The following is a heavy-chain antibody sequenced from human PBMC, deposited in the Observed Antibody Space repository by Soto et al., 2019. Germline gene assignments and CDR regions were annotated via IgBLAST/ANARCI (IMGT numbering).Heavy chain of an antibody. J-gene: IGHJ4*02. Sequence: QVQLVESGRGVVQPGRTLRLSCAASGFTFSSYAMHWVRQAPGKGLEWVAVISYDGSNKYYADSVKGRFTISRDNSKNTLYLQMNSLRAEDTAVYYCARGRIAVAGTGHYWGQGTLVTVSS. CDR1: GFTFSSYA. CDR3: ARGRIAVAGTGHY. V-gene: IGHV3-30-3*01. D-gene: IGHD6-19*01. CDR2: ISYDGSNK.